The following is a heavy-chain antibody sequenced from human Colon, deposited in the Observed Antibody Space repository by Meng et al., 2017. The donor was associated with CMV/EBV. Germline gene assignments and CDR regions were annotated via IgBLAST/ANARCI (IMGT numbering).Heavy chain of an antibody. CDR2: ISGSGTLV. D-gene: IGHD1/OR15-1a*01. Sequence: GESLKISCAASGFTFSDYYMTWIRQGPGKGLEWVAHISGSGTLVYYGDSVKGRFTISRDNAKNSLDLQMNSLRGEDTAVYYCVREAGHPAGTTFSYYGLNVWGQETTVTVSS. CDR3: VREAGHPAGTTFSYYGLNV. CDR1: GFTFSDYY. J-gene: IGHJ6*02. V-gene: IGHV3-11*04.